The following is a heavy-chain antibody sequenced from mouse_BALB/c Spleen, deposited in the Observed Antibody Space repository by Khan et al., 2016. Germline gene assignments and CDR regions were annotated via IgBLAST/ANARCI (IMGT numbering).Heavy chain of an antibody. CDR1: GYSITSDYA. V-gene: IGHV3-2*02. CDR3: VRVVRRGGFDS. Sequence: EVQLQESGPGLVKPSQSLSLTCTVTGYSITSDYAWNWIRQFPGTKLEYMGYISYSGRTNYNPSLKRRISITRDTSKNQFFLQLHSVTTDDTATYCCVRVVRRGGFDSWGPATPLTVSS. J-gene: IGHJ2*01. D-gene: IGHD2-14*01. CDR2: ISYSGRT.